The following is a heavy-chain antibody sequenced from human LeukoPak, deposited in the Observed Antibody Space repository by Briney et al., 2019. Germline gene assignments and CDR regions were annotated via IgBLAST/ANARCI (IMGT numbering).Heavy chain of an antibody. CDR2: INPDSGGT. CDR3: ASLAGSGLDY. Sequence: GASVKVSCKASGYTFTDSYIHWVRQAPGQRLEWMGWINPDSGGTNYAQKFQGRVTVTRDTSISTAYMELSRLRSEDTAVYYCASLAGSGLDYWGQGTLVTVSS. CDR1: GYTFTDSY. D-gene: IGHD3-10*01. V-gene: IGHV1-2*02. J-gene: IGHJ4*02.